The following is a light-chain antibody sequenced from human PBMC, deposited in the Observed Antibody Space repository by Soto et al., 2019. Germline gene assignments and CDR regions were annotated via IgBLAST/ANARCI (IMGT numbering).Light chain of an antibody. Sequence: QLVLTQSPSASASLGASVKLTCTLSSGHSNYAIAWHQQQPEKGPRYLMNVSSDGSHTKGDGILDRFSGSSSGAERYLTISSLQSEDEADYYCQTWGTGIVFGGGTKLTV. CDR1: SGHSNYA. CDR2: VSSDGSH. CDR3: QTWGTGIV. V-gene: IGLV4-69*01. J-gene: IGLJ2*01.